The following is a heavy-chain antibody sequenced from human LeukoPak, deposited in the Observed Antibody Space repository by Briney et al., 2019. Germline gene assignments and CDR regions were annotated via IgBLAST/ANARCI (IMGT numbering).Heavy chain of an antibody. D-gene: IGHD1-26*01. CDR2: ISGSGGST. CDR1: GFTFSSYA. Sequence: PGGSLRLSCAASGFTFSSYAMTWVRQAPGKGLDWVSAISGSGGSTYYADSVKGRFTISRDNSKTTLYLQMNSLRADDTAVYYCAKGGPTGSNYFDFWGQGTLVTVSS. CDR3: AKGGPTGSNYFDF. J-gene: IGHJ4*02. V-gene: IGHV3-23*01.